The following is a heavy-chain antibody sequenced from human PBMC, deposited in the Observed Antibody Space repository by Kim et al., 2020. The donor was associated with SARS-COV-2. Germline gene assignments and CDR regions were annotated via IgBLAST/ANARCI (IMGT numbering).Heavy chain of an antibody. V-gene: IGHV3-72*01. CDR1: GFIFSDHY. Sequence: GGSLRLSCGASGFIFSDHYMDWVRQAPGRGLEWVARIRNRANGATTAYAASVKGRFIVSRDDSKNSLFLQMTNLQAEDTAVYFCARNPSCGGGWSIARHFYFWGLGTLVTVSS. CDR3: ARNPSCGGGWSIARHFYF. CDR2: IRNRANGATT. D-gene: IGHD2-21*01. J-gene: IGHJ4*02.